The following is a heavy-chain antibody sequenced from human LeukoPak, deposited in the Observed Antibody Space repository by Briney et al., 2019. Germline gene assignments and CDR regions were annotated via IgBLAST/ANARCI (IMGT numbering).Heavy chain of an antibody. V-gene: IGHV4-39*01. D-gene: IGHD3-10*01. CDR2: IYYSGST. CDR1: GGSISSSSYY. Sequence: SETLSLTCTVSGGSISSSSYYWGWIRQPPGKGLEWIGSIYYSGSTYYNPSLKSRVTISVDTSKNQFSLKLSSVTAADTAVYYCARHWHGSRKGYDYWGQGTLVTVSS. J-gene: IGHJ4*02. CDR3: ARHWHGSRKGYDY.